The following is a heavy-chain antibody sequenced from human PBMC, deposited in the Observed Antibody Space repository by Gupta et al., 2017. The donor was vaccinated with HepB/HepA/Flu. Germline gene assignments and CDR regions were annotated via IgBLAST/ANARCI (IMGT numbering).Heavy chain of an antibody. CDR3: ARAGQSTIFELMGYYYMDF. D-gene: IGHD3-3*01. J-gene: IGHJ6*03. CDR1: GYTFTGYY. V-gene: IGHV1-2*02. Sequence: QVQLVQSGDEVTKPGASVTVSCTASGYTFTGYYLHWVRQAPGQGLEWMGWINPNSGGTNYAQKFQGRVTMTRDTSISTAYMELSRLRSDDTAVYYCARAGQSTIFELMGYYYMDFWGKGTTVTVSS. CDR2: INPNSGGT.